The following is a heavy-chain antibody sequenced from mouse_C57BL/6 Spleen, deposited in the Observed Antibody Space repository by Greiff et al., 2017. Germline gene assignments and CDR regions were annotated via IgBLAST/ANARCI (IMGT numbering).Heavy chain of an antibody. CDR3: ARSFPLLTVYFDY. J-gene: IGHJ2*01. CDR2: IRNKANGYTT. V-gene: IGHV7-3*01. Sequence: EVKLVESGGGLVQPGGSLSLSCAASGFTFTDYYMSWVRQPPGKALEWLGFIRNKANGYTTEYSASVKGRFTISRDNSQSILYLQMNALRAEDSATYYCARSFPLLTVYFDYWGQGTTLTVSS. CDR1: GFTFTDYY. D-gene: IGHD4-1*01.